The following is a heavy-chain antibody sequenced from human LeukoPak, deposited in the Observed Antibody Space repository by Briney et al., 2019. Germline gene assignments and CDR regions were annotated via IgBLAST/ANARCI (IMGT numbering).Heavy chain of an antibody. CDR2: INPNSGDT. CDR1: RYTFTGFF. V-gene: IGHV1-2*02. J-gene: IGHJ4*02. D-gene: IGHD1-7*01. CDR3: ARWGELTGVGN. Sequence: ASVKVSCKASRYTFTGFFMNWVRQAPGQGLEWLGRINPNSGDTSYAQKFQGRVTMTRDTSITTAYMDLSSLTSDDTAMYYCARWGELTGVGNWGQGTLVTVSS.